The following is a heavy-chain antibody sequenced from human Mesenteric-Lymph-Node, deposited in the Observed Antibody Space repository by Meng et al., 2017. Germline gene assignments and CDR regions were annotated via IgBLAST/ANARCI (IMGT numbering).Heavy chain of an antibody. J-gene: IGHJ3*01. D-gene: IGHD2-8*01. CDR3: GKDPNGDYLGAFDF. V-gene: IGHV3-23*01. Sequence: GGSLRLSCAASGFTFSNYGMVWIRQAPGKGLEWVSAITGAGSGTYHAESVKGRFSISRDNSENTLYLQMNSLRAEDTARYFCGKDPNGDYLGAFDFWGQGTMVTVSS. CDR2: ITGAGSGT. CDR1: GFTFSNYG.